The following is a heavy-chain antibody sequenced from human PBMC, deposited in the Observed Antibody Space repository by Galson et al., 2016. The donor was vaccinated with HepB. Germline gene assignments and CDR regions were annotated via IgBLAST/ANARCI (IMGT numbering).Heavy chain of an antibody. Sequence: SETLSLTCAVYGGSLSGYYWSWIRQSPGKGLDWIGEIYHTGATTYSHSLNSRVTISIDTSKNQFSLRLNFLTAADTAVYYCARIREGYLPLAAFDVWGRGTMVTVSS. CDR2: IYHTGAT. V-gene: IGHV4-34*01. D-gene: IGHD5-24*01. CDR1: GGSLSGYY. CDR3: ARIREGYLPLAAFDV. J-gene: IGHJ3*01.